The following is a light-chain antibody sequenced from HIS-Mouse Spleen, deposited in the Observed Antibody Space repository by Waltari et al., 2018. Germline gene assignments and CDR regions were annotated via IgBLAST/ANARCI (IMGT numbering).Light chain of an antibody. V-gene: IGLV2-23*01. CDR1: SSDVGSYNL. CDR2: EGS. J-gene: IGLJ2*01. Sequence: QSALTQPASVSGSPGQLITISCTGTSSDVGSYNLVSWYQQHPGKAPKLMIYEGSKRPSGVSNRFSGSKSANTASLTISGLQAEDEADYYCCSYAGSSTYVVFGGGTKLTVL. CDR3: CSYAGSSTYVV.